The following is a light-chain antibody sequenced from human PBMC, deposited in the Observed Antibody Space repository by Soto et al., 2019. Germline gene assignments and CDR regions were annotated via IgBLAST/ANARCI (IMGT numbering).Light chain of an antibody. CDR2: GAS. V-gene: IGKV3-15*01. CDR3: QQYYNWPPYT. Sequence: EIVMTQSPATLSVSPGGRGTLSCRASQRVASNLAWYQQKPGQAPRLLIHGASTRANGIPTRFSGSGSGTDFTLIISSLQSEDFAIYYCQQYYNWPPYTFGQGTKLEIK. J-gene: IGKJ2*01. CDR1: QRVASN.